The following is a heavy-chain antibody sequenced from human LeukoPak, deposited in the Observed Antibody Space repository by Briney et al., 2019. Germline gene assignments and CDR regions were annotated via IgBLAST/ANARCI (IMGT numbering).Heavy chain of an antibody. CDR3: AREVRGVIAQLGH. D-gene: IGHD3-10*01. CDR1: GFTFSDYY. V-gene: IGHV3-11*01. Sequence: GGSLRLSCAASGFTFSDYYMTWIRQAPGKGLEWVSYISMSGSTIYYADSVKGRFTISRDNAKNSLYLQMNSLRAEDTAVYYCAREVRGVIAQLGHWGQGTLVTVSS. CDR2: ISMSGSTI. J-gene: IGHJ5*02.